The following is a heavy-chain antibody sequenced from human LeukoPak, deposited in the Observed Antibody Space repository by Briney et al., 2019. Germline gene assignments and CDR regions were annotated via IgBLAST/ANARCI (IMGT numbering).Heavy chain of an antibody. J-gene: IGHJ4*02. CDR3: ARAFYGGNIDY. CDR2: LHYSGST. V-gene: IGHV4-59*01. Sequence: SETLSLTCTVSGGSTSSYYWSWIRQPPGKGLEWIGYLHYSGSTNYNPSLKSRVTISVDTSKNLFSLKLSSVTAADTAVYYCARAFYGGNIDYWGQGTLVTVSS. D-gene: IGHD4-23*01. CDR1: GGSTSSYY.